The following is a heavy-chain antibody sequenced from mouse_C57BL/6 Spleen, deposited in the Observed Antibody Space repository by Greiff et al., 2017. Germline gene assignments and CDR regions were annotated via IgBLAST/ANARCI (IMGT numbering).Heavy chain of an antibody. J-gene: IGHJ3*01. V-gene: IGHV1-52*01. D-gene: IGHD3-2*02. CDR3: AREAGRAGCSWWAY. Sequence: QVQLQQPGAELVRPGSSVKLSCTASGYTFTSYWMHWVKQRPIQGLEWIGNIDPSDSDTHYTQKFKDKATLTVDKSSSTAYMQLSSLTSEDSAVDYCAREAGRAGCSWWAYWGQGTLVTVSA. CDR2: IDPSDSDT. CDR1: GYTFTSYW.